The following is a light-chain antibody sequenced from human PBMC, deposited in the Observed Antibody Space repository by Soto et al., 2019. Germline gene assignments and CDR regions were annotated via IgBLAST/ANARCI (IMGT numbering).Light chain of an antibody. Sequence: DIQMTQSPSTLSASVGDRVTITCRASQSISTWLAWYQQKPGKAPKLLIYKASSLRNGVPSRFSGSGSRTEFTLTIYSLQPDDFASYYCQQYNGYPHTFGQGTKLEIK. CDR1: QSISTW. V-gene: IGKV1-5*03. CDR3: QQYNGYPHT. CDR2: KAS. J-gene: IGKJ2*01.